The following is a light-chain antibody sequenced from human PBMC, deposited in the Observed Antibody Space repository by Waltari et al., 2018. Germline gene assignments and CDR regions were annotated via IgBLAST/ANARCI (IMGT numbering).Light chain of an antibody. CDR1: QSISSY. CDR2: AAS. J-gene: IGKJ5*01. CDR3: QQSYSTLRVT. V-gene: IGKV1-39*01. Sequence: DIQMTQSPSSLSASVGDKVTITCRAIQSISSYLNWYQQKPGKAPKLLIYAASSLQSGVPSRFSGSGSGTDFTLTISSLQPEDFATYYCQQSYSTLRVTFGQGTRLEIK.